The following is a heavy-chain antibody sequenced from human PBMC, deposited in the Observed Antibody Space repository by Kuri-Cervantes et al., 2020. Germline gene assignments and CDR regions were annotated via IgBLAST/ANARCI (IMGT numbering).Heavy chain of an antibody. V-gene: IGHV1-46*01. CDR2: INPSGGST. CDR3: TREIDI. D-gene: IGHD3-9*01. Sequence: ASVKVSCKASGYTFTSYYMHWVRQAPGQGLEWMGIINPSGGSTSYAQKFQGRITMTTDTSTRTAYMEMRSLRSDDTAVYYCTREIDIWGQGTLVTVSS. CDR1: GYTFTSYY. J-gene: IGHJ4*02.